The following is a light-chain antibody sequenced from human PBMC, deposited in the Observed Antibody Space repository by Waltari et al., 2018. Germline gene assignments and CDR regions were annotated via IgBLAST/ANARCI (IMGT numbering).Light chain of an antibody. CDR2: GNN. V-gene: IGLV1-40*01. Sequence: QSVLTQPPSMSGAPGQRVTISCTGSSSNIGAGHDVHWYQVFPGTAPKLLIYGNNKRPSGVPDRFAVAKYDTAASLAIGGLHAEDEAEYDCQSFDSRLSGGVVFGGGTKVTVL. CDR3: QSFDSRLSGGVV. CDR1: SSNIGAGHD. J-gene: IGLJ3*02.